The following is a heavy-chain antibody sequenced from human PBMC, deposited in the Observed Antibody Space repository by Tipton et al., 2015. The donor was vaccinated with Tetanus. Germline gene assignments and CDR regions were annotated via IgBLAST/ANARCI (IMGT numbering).Heavy chain of an antibody. Sequence: SLRLSCAASGFIFSSYGIHWVRQAPGKGLEWVAVSWYDGTDKYYADSVKGRFTISRDNSKNPLYLQMNSLRAEDKGLYYCVIDPPPGNWFDPWGQGALVTVSS. V-gene: IGHV3-33*01. CDR3: VIDPPPGNWFDP. CDR1: GFIFSSYG. J-gene: IGHJ5*02. CDR2: SWYDGTDK.